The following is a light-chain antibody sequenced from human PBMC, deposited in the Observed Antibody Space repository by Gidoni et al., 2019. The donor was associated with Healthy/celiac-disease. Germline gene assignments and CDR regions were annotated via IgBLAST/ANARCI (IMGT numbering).Light chain of an antibody. CDR1: QSVSSSY. V-gene: IGKV3-20*01. CDR2: GAS. Sequence: EMVLTQSPGTLSLSQGERATLSCRASQSVSSSYFAWYPLKPGQAPRRLISGASSSATGLPDWFSCRGSGTDFTLTLSSLEPEDFAVYYCQQYGSSPGYSFGQGTKLEIK. CDR3: QQYGSSPGYS. J-gene: IGKJ2*03.